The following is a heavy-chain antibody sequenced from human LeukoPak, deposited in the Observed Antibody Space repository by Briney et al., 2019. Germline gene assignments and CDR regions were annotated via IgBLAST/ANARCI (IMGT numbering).Heavy chain of an antibody. CDR3: ARVSAYNRNGGDALDI. CDR1: GFIFDDYG. CDR2: VNWNGGST. D-gene: IGHD1-14*01. J-gene: IGHJ3*02. Sequence: GGSLRLSCAASGFIFDDYGMTWVRQAPGKGLEWVSAVNWNGGSTGYADSVKGRFTISRDNAKNSLYLQMNNLRAEDTALYHCARVSAYNRNGGDALDIWGQGTMVTVFS. V-gene: IGHV3-20*01.